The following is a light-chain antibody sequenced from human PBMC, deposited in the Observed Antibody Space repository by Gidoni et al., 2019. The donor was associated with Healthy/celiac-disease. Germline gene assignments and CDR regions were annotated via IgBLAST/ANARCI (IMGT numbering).Light chain of an antibody. CDR2: GAS. CDR1: QSVSSSY. V-gene: IGKV3-20*01. J-gene: IGKJ3*01. Sequence: EIVLTHSPGTLSLSPGERAPLSCRASQSVSSSYLAWYPQKPGQAPRLLIYGASSRATGIPDRCSGSGSGTDFTLTISRLEPEDFAVYYCQQYGSSPLFTFXPXTKVDIK. CDR3: QQYGSSPLFT.